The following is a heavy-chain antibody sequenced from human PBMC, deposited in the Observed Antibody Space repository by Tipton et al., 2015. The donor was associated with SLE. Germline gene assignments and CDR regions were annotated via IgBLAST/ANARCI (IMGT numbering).Heavy chain of an antibody. V-gene: IGHV4-38-2*02. CDR2: FNHGGGT. J-gene: IGHJ6*02. CDR3: ARGDTSGLYGDFYYSMDV. Sequence: TLSLTCTVSGFYITSGFNWSWIRQPPGKGLEWIGEFNHGGGTNYNPSLKSRVTISVDTSKNQFSLKVSSVTAADTAVYYCARGDTSGLYGDFYYSMDVWGHGTTVPVSS. D-gene: IGHD6-19*01. CDR1: GFYITSGFN.